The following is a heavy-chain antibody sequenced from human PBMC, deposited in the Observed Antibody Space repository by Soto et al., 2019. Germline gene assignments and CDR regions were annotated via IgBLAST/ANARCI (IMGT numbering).Heavy chain of an antibody. V-gene: IGHV4-4*07. Sequence: SETLSLTCTVSGGSISSYYWSWIRQPAGKGLEWIGRIYTSGSTNYNPSLKSRVTMSVDTSKNQFSLKLSSVTAADTAVYYCARDRHSIAAASTGWFDPWGQGTLVTVSS. D-gene: IGHD6-13*01. CDR1: GGSISSYY. J-gene: IGHJ5*02. CDR2: IYTSGST. CDR3: ARDRHSIAAASTGWFDP.